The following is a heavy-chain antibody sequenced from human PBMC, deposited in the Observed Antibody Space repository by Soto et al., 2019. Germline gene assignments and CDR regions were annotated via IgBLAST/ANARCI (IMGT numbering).Heavy chain of an antibody. V-gene: IGHV3-23*01. J-gene: IGHJ4*02. D-gene: IGHD4-17*01. CDR1: GFTFSSYA. CDR3: ARAPYGDYTRDPLPFDY. Sequence: GGSLRLSCAASGFTFSSYAMSWVRQAPGKGLEWVSAISGSGGSTYYADSVKGRFTISRDNSKNTLYLQMNSLRAEDTAVYYCARAPYGDYTRDPLPFDYWGQGTLVTVSS. CDR2: ISGSGGST.